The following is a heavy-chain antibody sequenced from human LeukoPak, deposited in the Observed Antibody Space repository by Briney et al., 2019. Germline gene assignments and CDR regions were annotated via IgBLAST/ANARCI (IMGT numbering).Heavy chain of an antibody. J-gene: IGHJ3*02. CDR2: INHSGST. CDR1: GGSFSGYY. Sequence: SETLSLTGAVYGGSFSGYYWSWTRQPPGKWLECIGEINHSGSTNYNPSLKSRVTISVDTSKNQFSMKLSSVTAADTFFFQAENGIRDFDWLSYAFDIWGQGTMVTVSS. CDR3: ENGIRDFDWLSYAFDI. D-gene: IGHD3-9*01. V-gene: IGHV4-34*01.